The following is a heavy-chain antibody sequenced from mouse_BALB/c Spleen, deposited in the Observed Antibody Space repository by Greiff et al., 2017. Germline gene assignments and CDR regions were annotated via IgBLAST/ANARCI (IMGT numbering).Heavy chain of an antibody. CDR3: ARSHGAMDY. V-gene: IGHV5-17*02. CDR2: ISSGSSTI. J-gene: IGHJ4*01. Sequence: EVQGVESGGGLVQPGGSRKLSCAASGFTFSSFGMHWVRQAPEKGLEWVAYISSGSSTIYYADTVKGRFTISRDNPKNTLFLQMTSLRSEDTAMYYCARSHGAMDYWGQGTSVTVSS. CDR1: GFTFSSFG.